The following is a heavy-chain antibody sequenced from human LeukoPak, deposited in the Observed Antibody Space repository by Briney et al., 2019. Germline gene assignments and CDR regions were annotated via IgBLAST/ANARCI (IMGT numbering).Heavy chain of an antibody. V-gene: IGHV4-59*01. CDR1: GGSISSYY. Sequence: SETLSLTCTVSGGSISSYYWSWIRQSPGKGLEWIGYIYYSGSTNYNPSLKSRVTISVDTSKNQFSLKLSSVTAADTAVYYCARTTVVTTHFDYWGQGTLVTVSS. D-gene: IGHD4-23*01. CDR2: IYYSGST. J-gene: IGHJ4*02. CDR3: ARTTVVTTHFDY.